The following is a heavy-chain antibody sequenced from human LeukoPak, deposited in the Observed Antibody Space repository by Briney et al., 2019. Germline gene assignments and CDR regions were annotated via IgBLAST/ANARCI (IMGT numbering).Heavy chain of an antibody. V-gene: IGHV1-2*02. J-gene: IGHJ4*02. CDR2: INPNSGGT. CDR3: VRFVRGVTQLDY. Sequence: GASVKVSCKASGHTFTSYYMHWVRQAPGQGLEWMGWINPNSGGTNYAQKFQGRVTMTRDTSISTAYMELSRLRSDDTAVYYCVRFVRGVTQLDYWGQGTLVTVSS. CDR1: GHTFTSYY. D-gene: IGHD3-10*01.